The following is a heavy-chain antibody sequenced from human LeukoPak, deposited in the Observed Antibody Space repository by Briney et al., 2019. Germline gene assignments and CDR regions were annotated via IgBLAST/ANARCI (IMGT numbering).Heavy chain of an antibody. CDR2: IYSSVST. D-gene: IGHD1-26*01. V-gene: IGHV4-39*01. CDR3: AYSGSYGHLGY. J-gene: IGHJ4*02. CDR1: GGSIRSSYYY. Sequence: PSETLSLTCTVSGGSIRSSYYYWGWIRQPPGKGLEWIGIIYSSVSTYYNPSLKSRVTISVDTSKNQFSLRLSSVTAADTALYYCAYSGSYGHLGYWGQGIPVTVSS.